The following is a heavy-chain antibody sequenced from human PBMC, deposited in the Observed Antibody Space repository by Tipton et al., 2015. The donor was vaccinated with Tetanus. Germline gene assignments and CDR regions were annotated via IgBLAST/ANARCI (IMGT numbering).Heavy chain of an antibody. J-gene: IGHJ4*02. CDR2: INHSGST. Sequence: TQSLTCAVYGGSFSGYYWSWIRQPPGKGLEWIGEINHSGSTNYNPSLKSRVTISVDTSKNQSSLKLSSVTAADTAVYYCARHAGAGATIWGTDYWGQGTLVTVSS. CDR1: GGSFSGYY. CDR3: ARHAGAGATIWGTDY. D-gene: IGHD3-9*01. V-gene: IGHV4-34*01.